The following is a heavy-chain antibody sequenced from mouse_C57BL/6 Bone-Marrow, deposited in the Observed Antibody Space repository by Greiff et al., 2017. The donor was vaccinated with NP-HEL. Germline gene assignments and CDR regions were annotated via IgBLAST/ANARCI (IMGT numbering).Heavy chain of an antibody. CDR2: IWSGGST. CDR3: ARAPQLRLPFFDY. V-gene: IGHV2-2*01. D-gene: IGHD3-2*02. CDR1: GFSLTSYG. Sequence: QVQLKESGPGLVQPSQSLSITCTVSGFSLTSYGVHWVRQSPGKGLEWLGVIWSGGSTDYNAAFISRLSISKDNSKSQVFFKMNSLQADDTAIYYCARAPQLRLPFFDYWGQGTTLTVSS. J-gene: IGHJ2*01.